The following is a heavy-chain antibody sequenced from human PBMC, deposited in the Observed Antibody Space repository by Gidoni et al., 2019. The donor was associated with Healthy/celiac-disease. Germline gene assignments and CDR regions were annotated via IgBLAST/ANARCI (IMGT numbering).Heavy chain of an antibody. V-gene: IGHV1-2*02. CDR1: GYTFTGYY. CDR2: INPNSGGT. CDR3: ARSTIFGVVPGGYYYYGMDV. J-gene: IGHJ6*02. Sequence: QVQLVQSGAEVKKPGASVKVSCKASGYTFTGYYMHWVLQAPGQGLEWMGWINPNSGGTNDAQKFQGRVTMTRDTSISTAYMELSRLRSDDTAVYYCARSTIFGVVPGGYYYYGMDVWGQGTTVTVSS. D-gene: IGHD3-3*01.